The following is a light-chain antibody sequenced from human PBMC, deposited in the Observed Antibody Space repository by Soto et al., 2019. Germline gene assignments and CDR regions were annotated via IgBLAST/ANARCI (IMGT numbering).Light chain of an antibody. Sequence: QSVLTQPPSLSGAPGQRVTISCTGSISNIGARYDVHWYQCLPGTAPKLLIYGNSNRPSGVPDRFSGSKSGTSASLAITGLQAEDEADYYCQSYDSSMKVVFGGGTKVNVL. V-gene: IGLV1-40*01. J-gene: IGLJ2*01. CDR3: QSYDSSMKVV. CDR2: GNS. CDR1: ISNIGARYD.